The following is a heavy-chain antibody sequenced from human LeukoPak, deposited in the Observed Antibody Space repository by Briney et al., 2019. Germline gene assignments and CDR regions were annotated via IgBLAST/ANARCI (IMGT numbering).Heavy chain of an antibody. CDR2: IYHSGST. CDR1: GDSISSYY. J-gene: IGHJ4*02. D-gene: IGHD6-13*01. CDR3: ATGYSSTWYYFDY. V-gene: IGHV4-59*01. Sequence: PSETLSLTCTVFGDSISSYYWSWIRQPPGKGLEWIGYIYHSGSTNYNPSLKSRVTISADTPKDQFSLKLASVTAADTAVYYCATGYSSTWYYFDYWGQGTLVTVSS.